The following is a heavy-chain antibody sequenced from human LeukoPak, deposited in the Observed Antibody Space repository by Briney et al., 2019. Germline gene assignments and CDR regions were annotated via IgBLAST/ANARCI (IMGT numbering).Heavy chain of an antibody. J-gene: IGHJ4*02. D-gene: IGHD3-3*01. CDR2: ISGSGGSS. V-gene: IGHV3-23*01. Sequence: GGPLRLSCAASGFTFSSYAMSWVRQAPGKGLEWVSAISGSGGSSYYADSVKGRFTISRDNSKNTLYLQMNSLRAEDTAVYYCAKLVYDFWSGYYFGGFDYWGQGTLVTVSS. CDR1: GFTFSSYA. CDR3: AKLVYDFWSGYYFGGFDY.